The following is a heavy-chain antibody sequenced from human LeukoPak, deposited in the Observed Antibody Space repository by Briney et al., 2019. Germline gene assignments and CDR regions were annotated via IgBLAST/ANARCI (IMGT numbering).Heavy chain of an antibody. Sequence: GGSLGLSCSASGFTFSDAWMGWVRQAPGKGLEWVGRIKSKANGETTHFAAPVKGRFTISRDDSKNTLYLQMNGLKTEDTAVYYCAWGGDYFDFWGRGTLVTVSS. V-gene: IGHV3-15*01. D-gene: IGHD3-16*01. CDR3: AWGGDYFDF. CDR2: IKSKANGETT. J-gene: IGHJ4*02. CDR1: GFTFSDAW.